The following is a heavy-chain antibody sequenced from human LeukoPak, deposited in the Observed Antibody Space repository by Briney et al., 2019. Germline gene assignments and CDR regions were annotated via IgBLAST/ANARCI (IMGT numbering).Heavy chain of an antibody. J-gene: IGHJ6*02. Sequence: SVKVSCKASGGTFSSYAISWVRQAPGQGLEWMGRIIPILGIANYAQKFQGRVTITADKSTSTAYMELSSLRSEDTAVYYCARVWFGDRKYYYYYGMDVWGQGTTVTVSS. D-gene: IGHD3-10*01. CDR2: IIPILGIA. CDR1: GGTFSSYA. CDR3: ARVWFGDRKYYYYYGMDV. V-gene: IGHV1-69*04.